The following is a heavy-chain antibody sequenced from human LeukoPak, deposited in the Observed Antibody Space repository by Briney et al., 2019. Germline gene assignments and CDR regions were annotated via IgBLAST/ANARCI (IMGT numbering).Heavy chain of an antibody. CDR2: ISNSGST. Sequence: SETLSRTCTVSSGSISSYYWSWIRQPPGKGLEWIGYISNSGSTNYNPSLKSRVTMSVDTSKNQFSLKLSSVTAADTAVYYCARDPYSIRRAFDIWGQGTMVTVSS. J-gene: IGHJ3*02. V-gene: IGHV4-59*01. D-gene: IGHD3-3*02. CDR3: ARDPYSIRRAFDI. CDR1: SGSISSYY.